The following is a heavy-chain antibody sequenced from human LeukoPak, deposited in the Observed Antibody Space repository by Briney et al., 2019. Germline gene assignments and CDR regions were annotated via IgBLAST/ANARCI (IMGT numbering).Heavy chain of an antibody. J-gene: IGHJ5*01. CDR1: GFTFSNYW. Sequence: PGESLTLSCAASGFTFSNYWMNWVRQAPGKGLEWVANINQDGSTKYYVGSVKGRFTVSRDNAKNSVFLQMNSLRAEDTAVYYCEGGRTWVTDSWGLGTLVTVSS. V-gene: IGHV3-7*04. CDR3: EGGRTWVTDS. CDR2: INQDGSTK. D-gene: IGHD2-21*02.